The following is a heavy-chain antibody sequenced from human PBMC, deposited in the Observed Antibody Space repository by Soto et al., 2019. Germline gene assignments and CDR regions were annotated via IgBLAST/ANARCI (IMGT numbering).Heavy chain of an antibody. J-gene: IGHJ6*02. CDR1: GYTFTSYG. D-gene: IGHD3-16*02. CDR3: ARDRVMITFGGVIAGPGGLDV. Sequence: ASVKVSCKASGYTFTSYGISWVRQAPGQGLEWMGWISAYNGNTNYAQKLQGRVTMTTDTSTSTAYMELRSLRSDDTAVYYCARDRVMITFGGVIAGPGGLDVWGQGTTVTFSS. V-gene: IGHV1-18*01. CDR2: ISAYNGNT.